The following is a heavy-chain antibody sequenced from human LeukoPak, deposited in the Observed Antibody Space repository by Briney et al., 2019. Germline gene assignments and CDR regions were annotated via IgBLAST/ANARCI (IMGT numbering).Heavy chain of an antibody. V-gene: IGHV4-31*03. Sequence: SETLSLTCTVSGGSISSGGYYWSWIPQHPGKGLEWIGYIYYSGSTYYNPSLKSRVTISVDTSKNQFSLKLSSVTAADTAVYYCARSPYGGNVVRYWGQGTLVTVSS. J-gene: IGHJ4*02. CDR1: GGSISSGGYY. D-gene: IGHD4-23*01. CDR3: ARSPYGGNVVRY. CDR2: IYYSGST.